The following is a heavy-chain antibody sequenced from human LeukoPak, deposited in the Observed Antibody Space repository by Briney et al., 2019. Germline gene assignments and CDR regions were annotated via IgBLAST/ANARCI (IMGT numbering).Heavy chain of an antibody. CDR1: GGSISSGSYY. D-gene: IGHD1-26*01. V-gene: IGHV4-61*02. Sequence: SETLSLTCTVSGGSISSGSYYWSWIRQPAGKGLEWIGRIYTSGSTNYNPSLKSRVTISVDTSKNQFSLKLSSVTAADTAVYYCARGSRSYGLVYWGQGTLVTVSS. CDR2: IYTSGST. CDR3: ARGSRSYGLVY. J-gene: IGHJ4*02.